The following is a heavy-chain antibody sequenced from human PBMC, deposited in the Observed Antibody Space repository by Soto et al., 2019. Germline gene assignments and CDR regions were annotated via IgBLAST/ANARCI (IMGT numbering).Heavy chain of an antibody. CDR1: GYTFTSYG. CDR3: ARDCTSKIFGVVKDGMDV. Sequence: GASVKVSCKASGYTFTSYGISWVRQAPGQGLEWMGWISAYNGNTNYAQKLQGRVTMTTDTSTSTAYMELRSLRSDDTAVYYCARDCTSKIFGVVKDGMDVWGQGTTVTVSS. J-gene: IGHJ6*02. CDR2: ISAYNGNT. D-gene: IGHD3-3*01. V-gene: IGHV1-18*04.